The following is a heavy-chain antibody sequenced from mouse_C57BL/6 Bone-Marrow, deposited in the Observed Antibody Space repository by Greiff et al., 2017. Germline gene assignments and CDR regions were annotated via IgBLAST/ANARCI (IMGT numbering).Heavy chain of an antibody. D-gene: IGHD1-1*01. Sequence: ESGAELVRPGASVKLSCTASGFNIKDDYMHWVKQRPEQGLEWIGWIDPENGDTEYASKFQGKATITADTSSNTAYLQLSSLTSEDTAVYYCTTVYYGSSYAYWGQGTLVTVSA. CDR2: IDPENGDT. CDR3: TTVYYGSSYAY. V-gene: IGHV14-4*01. J-gene: IGHJ3*01. CDR1: GFNIKDDY.